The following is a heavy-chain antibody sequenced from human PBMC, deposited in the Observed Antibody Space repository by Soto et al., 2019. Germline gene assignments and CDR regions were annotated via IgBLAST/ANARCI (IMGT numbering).Heavy chain of an antibody. Sequence: SETLSLTCTVSGGSISSYYWSWIRQPPGKGLEWIGYIYYTGSTNYNPSLERRVTISVDTSKNQFSLKLSAVTAADTAVYYCARVDYDFWSGYYYDWFDPWGQGTLVTVSS. J-gene: IGHJ5*02. D-gene: IGHD3-3*01. CDR2: IYYTGST. V-gene: IGHV4-59*01. CDR1: GGSISSYY. CDR3: ARVDYDFWSGYYYDWFDP.